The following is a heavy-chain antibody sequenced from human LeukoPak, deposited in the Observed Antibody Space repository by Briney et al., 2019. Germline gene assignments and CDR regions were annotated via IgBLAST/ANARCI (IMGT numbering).Heavy chain of an antibody. V-gene: IGHV3-30-3*01. CDR2: ISYEGSNI. Sequence: GRSLRLSCAASGFMFNNYAMHWVRQAPGKGLEWVAVISYEGSNIQYADSVKGRFTISRDNSKNTLNLQMNSPRPEDTAVYYCARIGPMTTVTRGKLDYWGQGTLVTV. CDR3: ARIGPMTTVTRGKLDY. J-gene: IGHJ4*02. CDR1: GFMFNNYA. D-gene: IGHD4-17*01.